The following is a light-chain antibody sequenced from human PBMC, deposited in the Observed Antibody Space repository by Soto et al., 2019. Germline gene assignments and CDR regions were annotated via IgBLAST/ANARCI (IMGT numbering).Light chain of an antibody. Sequence: QSVLTQPPSVSGAPGQRVTISCTGSSSNIGAGYDVHWYQQLPGTAPKLLIYDNSNRPSGVPGRFSGSKSGTSASLAITGVLAEDEGDYYCQAYDSSLRSYVFGTGTQLTVL. CDR3: QAYDSSLRSYV. CDR2: DNS. V-gene: IGLV1-40*01. J-gene: IGLJ1*01. CDR1: SSNIGAGYD.